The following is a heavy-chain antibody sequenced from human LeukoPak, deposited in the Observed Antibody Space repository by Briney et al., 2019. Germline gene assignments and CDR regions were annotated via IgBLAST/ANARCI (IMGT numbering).Heavy chain of an antibody. Sequence: SVTVSCKASGGTFSSYAIGWVRQAPGQGLEWMGGIIPIFGTANYAQKFQGRVTITADESTSTAYMELSSLRSEDTAVYYCARDHQYDILTGYYVWGQGTLVTVSS. CDR2: IIPIFGTA. V-gene: IGHV1-69*13. D-gene: IGHD3-9*01. CDR1: GGTFSSYA. CDR3: ARDHQYDILTGYYV. J-gene: IGHJ4*02.